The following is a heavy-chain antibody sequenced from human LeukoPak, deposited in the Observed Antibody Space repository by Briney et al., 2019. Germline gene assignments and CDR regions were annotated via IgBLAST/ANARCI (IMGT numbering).Heavy chain of an antibody. Sequence: PGGSLRLSCAASGFTFSSYVMSWVRQAPGKGLEWVSSISGTVDNTYYADSADSVKGRFTISRDNSKNTLYLQTNSLRAEDTAVYYCAKDYYFDYWGQGTLVTVSS. J-gene: IGHJ4*02. V-gene: IGHV3-23*01. CDR2: ISGTVDNT. CDR1: GFTFSSYV. CDR3: AKDYYFDY.